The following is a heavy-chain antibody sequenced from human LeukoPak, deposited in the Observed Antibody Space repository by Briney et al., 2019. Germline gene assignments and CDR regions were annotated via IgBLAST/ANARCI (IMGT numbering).Heavy chain of an antibody. V-gene: IGHV4-59*08. CDR2: IYYSGST. CDR1: GGSISSYY. D-gene: IGHD6-13*01. CDR3: ARLSSSWWGDY. Sequence: SETLSLTCTVSGGSISSYYWSWIRQPPGKGLEWIGYIYYSGSTNYNPSLKSRVTISVDTSKNQSSLKLSSVTAADTAVYYCARLSSSWWGDYWGQGTLVTVSS. J-gene: IGHJ4*02.